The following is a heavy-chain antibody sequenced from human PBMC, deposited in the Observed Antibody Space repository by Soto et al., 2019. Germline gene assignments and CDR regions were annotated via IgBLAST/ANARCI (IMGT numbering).Heavy chain of an antibody. J-gene: IGHJ4*02. CDR2: IKKDGSEQ. V-gene: IGHV3-7*01. CDR1: GFTFNRYW. D-gene: IGHD2-2*01. CDR3: ARGSTSWYFDF. Sequence: PGGSLRLSCAAPGFTFNRYWMSWVRQAPGKGLEWVANIKKDGSEQYYVDSVKGRFTVSRDNAKNSLTLQMSGLRAEDTAVYYCARGSTSWYFDFWGQGTLVTVSS.